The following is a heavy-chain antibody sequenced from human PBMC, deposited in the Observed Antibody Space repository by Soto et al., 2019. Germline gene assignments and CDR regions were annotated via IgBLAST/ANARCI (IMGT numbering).Heavy chain of an antibody. Sequence: GGSLRLSCAASGFTFSSYSMNWVRQAPGKGLEWVSYISSSSSTIYYADSVKGRFTISRDNAKNSLYLQMNSLRAEDTAVYYCARPMGQLVLSPFDYWGQGTLVTVSS. CDR1: GFTFSSYS. D-gene: IGHD6-13*01. CDR2: ISSSSSTI. V-gene: IGHV3-48*01. J-gene: IGHJ4*02. CDR3: ARPMGQLVLSPFDY.